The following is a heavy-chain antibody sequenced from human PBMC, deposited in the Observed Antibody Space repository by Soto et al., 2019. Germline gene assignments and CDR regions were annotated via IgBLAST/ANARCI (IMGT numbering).Heavy chain of an antibody. D-gene: IGHD3-16*02. Sequence: TSETLSLTCTVSGGSISSSSYYWGWIRQPPGKGLEWIGSIYYSGSTYYNPSLKSRVTISVDTSKNQFSLRLSSVTAADTAVYYCARFNYPYNFDYWGQGTLVTVSS. CDR3: ARFNYPYNFDY. V-gene: IGHV4-39*01. J-gene: IGHJ4*02. CDR2: IYYSGST. CDR1: GGSISSSSYY.